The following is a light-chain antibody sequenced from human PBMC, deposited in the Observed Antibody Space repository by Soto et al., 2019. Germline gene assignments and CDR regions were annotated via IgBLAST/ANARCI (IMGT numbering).Light chain of an antibody. V-gene: IGKV3-15*01. CDR2: GAS. J-gene: IGKJ1*01. CDR1: QSVSRN. Sequence: EIVMTQSPATLSVSPGERATLSCRASQSVSRNLAWYQQKPGQAPRLLMYGASTRATGIPARFSGSGSGTEFTLTISSPQSEDFAVYYCQEYDNWLTWTFGQGTKVEIK. CDR3: QEYDNWLTWT.